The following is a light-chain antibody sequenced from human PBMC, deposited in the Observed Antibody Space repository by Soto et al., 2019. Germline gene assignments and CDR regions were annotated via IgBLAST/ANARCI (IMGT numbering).Light chain of an antibody. CDR3: SSYTSSSTLLL. CDR1: STDVGGHNY. CDR2: EVS. V-gene: IGLV2-14*01. J-gene: IGLJ2*01. Sequence: QSALTQPASVSGSPGQSITISCTGTSTDVGGHNYVSWYQQHPGKPPKLIIYEVSYRPSGVSNRFSGSKSDNTASLTISGLQAEDEAEYYCSSYTSSSTLLLFGGGTKVTVL.